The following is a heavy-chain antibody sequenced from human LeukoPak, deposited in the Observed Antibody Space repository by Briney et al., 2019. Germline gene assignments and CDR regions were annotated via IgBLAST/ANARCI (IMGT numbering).Heavy chain of an antibody. J-gene: IGHJ4*02. CDR3: ARRRVVTATHFDY. V-gene: IGHV4-39*01. D-gene: IGHD2-21*02. Sequence: PSETLSLTCTVSGGSINSNSYYWGWIRQPPGKGLEWIGGIYSGGRTYYNPSLKSRLSISVDTSKNQFSLQLSSVTAADAAVYYCARRRVVTATHFDYWGQGTLVTVSS. CDR1: GGSINSNSYY. CDR2: IYSGGRT.